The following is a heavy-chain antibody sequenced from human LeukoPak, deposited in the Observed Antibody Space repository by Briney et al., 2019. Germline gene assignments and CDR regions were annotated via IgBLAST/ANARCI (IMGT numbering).Heavy chain of an antibody. V-gene: IGHV3-21*01. D-gene: IGHD3-22*01. Sequence: GGSLRLSCAASEFTFSSYSMNWVRQAPGKGLEWVSSISSSSSYIYYADSVKGRFTISRDNAKNSLYLQMNSLRAEDTAVYYCARDGLRYYDSSGYYKPGVDYWGQGTLVTVSS. J-gene: IGHJ4*02. CDR2: ISSSSSYI. CDR1: EFTFSSYS. CDR3: ARDGLRYYDSSGYYKPGVDY.